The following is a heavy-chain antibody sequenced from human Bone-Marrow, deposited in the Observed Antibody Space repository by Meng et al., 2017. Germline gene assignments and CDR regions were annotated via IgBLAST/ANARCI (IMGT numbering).Heavy chain of an antibody. CDR1: GLTVSSNY. J-gene: IGHJ4*02. CDR3: ARDGYGDYTH. D-gene: IGHD4-17*01. CDR2: IYSGGST. V-gene: IGHV3-66*02. Sequence: GESLKISCAASGLTVSSNYMSWVRQAPGKGLEWVSVIYSGGSTYYADSVKGRFTISRDNSKNTLYLQMNSLRAEDTAVYYCARDGYGDYTHWGQGKLVTVSS.